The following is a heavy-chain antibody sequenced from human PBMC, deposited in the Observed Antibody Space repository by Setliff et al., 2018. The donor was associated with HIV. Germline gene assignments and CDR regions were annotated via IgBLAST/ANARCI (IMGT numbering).Heavy chain of an antibody. V-gene: IGHV1-3*04. CDR3: ARGGTYYYDSSGYFIPGKY. CDR1: GYTFTRNA. Sequence: ASVKVSCKASGYTFTRNAMHWVRQAPGQRLEWMGWINTVNGNTKYSQKFQGRVTITRDTSASTVYMELSSLRSEDTAVYYCARGGTYYYDSSGYFIPGKYWGQGTLVTVSS. J-gene: IGHJ4*02. D-gene: IGHD3-22*01. CDR2: INTVNGNT.